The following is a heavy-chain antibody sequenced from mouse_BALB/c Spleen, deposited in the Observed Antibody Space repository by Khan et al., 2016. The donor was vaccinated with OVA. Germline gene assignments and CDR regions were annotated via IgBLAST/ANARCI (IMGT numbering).Heavy chain of an antibody. Sequence: QVTLKESGPGILQPSQTLSLTCSFSGFSLNTSGMGVSWIRQPSGKGLEWLAHIYWDDDKRYNPSLMSRLTISKDTSRNQVFPKITSVDTADTATYYCTRRGRGFWYFDVWGAGTTVTVSS. CDR3: TRRGRGFWYFDV. CDR2: IYWDDDK. CDR1: GFSLNTSGMG. D-gene: IGHD3-1*01. J-gene: IGHJ1*01. V-gene: IGHV8-12*01.